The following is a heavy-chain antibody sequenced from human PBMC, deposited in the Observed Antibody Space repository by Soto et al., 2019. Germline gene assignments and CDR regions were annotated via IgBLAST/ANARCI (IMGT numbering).Heavy chain of an antibody. CDR1: GFTFSSYA. CDR2: ISGSGGST. Sequence: GGSLRLSCAASGFTFSSYAMSWVRQAPGKGLEWVSAISGSGGSTYYADSVKGRFTISRDNSKNTLYLQMNSLRAEDTAVYYCAKYGIWGVVIIHTEYYFDYWGQGTLVTVSS. D-gene: IGHD3-3*01. V-gene: IGHV3-23*01. CDR3: AKYGIWGVVIIHTEYYFDY. J-gene: IGHJ4*02.